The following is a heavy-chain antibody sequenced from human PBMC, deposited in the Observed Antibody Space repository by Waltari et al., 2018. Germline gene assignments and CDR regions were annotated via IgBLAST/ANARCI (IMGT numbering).Heavy chain of an antibody. Sequence: QVQLQESGPGLVKPSETLSLTCAVSGYSISSGYYWGWIRQPPGMGLEWIGSIYHSGSTYYNPSLKSRVTISVDTSKNQFSLKLSSVTAADTAVYYCARDLALRLPGPLHYWGQGTLVTVSS. CDR2: IYHSGST. J-gene: IGHJ4*02. CDR1: GYSISSGYY. CDR3: ARDLALRLPGPLHY. V-gene: IGHV4-38-2*02.